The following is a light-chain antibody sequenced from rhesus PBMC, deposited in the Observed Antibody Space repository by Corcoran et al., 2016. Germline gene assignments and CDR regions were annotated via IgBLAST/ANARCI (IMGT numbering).Light chain of an antibody. J-gene: IGKJ2*01. CDR3: QHYYDNPYS. CDR2: AAS. V-gene: IGKV1S12*01. CDR1: QNIYSN. Sequence: DIQMTQSPSALSASVGDRVTISCRASQNIYSNLAWYQQKPGKAPKLLIYAASSLQTGIPSRFSGSGSGTDFTLHISSLQPEDSAAYYCQHYYDNPYSFGQGTKVEIK.